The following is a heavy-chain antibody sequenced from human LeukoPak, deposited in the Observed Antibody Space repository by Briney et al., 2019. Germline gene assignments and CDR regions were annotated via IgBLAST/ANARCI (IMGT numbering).Heavy chain of an antibody. D-gene: IGHD2-15*01. Sequence: NPSETLSLTCTVSGGSISSGSYYWSWIRQPAGKGLEWIGRIYTSGSTNYNPSLKSRVTISVDTSKNQFSLKLSSVTAADTAVYYCAREAVVVVAAREYGWNWFDPWGQGTLVTVSS. CDR2: IYTSGST. J-gene: IGHJ5*02. V-gene: IGHV4-61*02. CDR1: GGSISSGSYY. CDR3: AREAVVVVAAREYGWNWFDP.